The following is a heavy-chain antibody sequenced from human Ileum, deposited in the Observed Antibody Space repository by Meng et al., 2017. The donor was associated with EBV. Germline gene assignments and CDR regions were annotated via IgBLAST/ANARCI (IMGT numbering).Heavy chain of an antibody. CDR1: GGSRSSTNW. CDR2: IYHSGST. J-gene: IGHJ4*02. V-gene: IGHV4-4*02. CDR3: ARADKVRFDY. Sequence: AELQESRPGLVQPSGTLSPTCAVYGGSRSSTNWWSWVRQPPGKGLEWIGEIYHSGSTNYNPSLKSRVSISVDKSKNQFSLKLSSVTAADTAVYYCARADKVRFDYWGQGTLVTVSS.